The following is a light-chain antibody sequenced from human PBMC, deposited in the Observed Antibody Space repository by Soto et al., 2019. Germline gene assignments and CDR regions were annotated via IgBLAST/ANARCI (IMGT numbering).Light chain of an antibody. CDR2: DVS. CDR3: SSYTSSSTLLYV. Sequence: QSALTQPASVSGSPGQSITISCTGTSSDVGGYNYVSWYQQHPGKAPKLMIYDVSNRPSGVSNRFSGSKSGNTASLTISGLHAEDEADYYCSSYTSSSTLLYVFGTGTKVTV. CDR1: SSDVGGYNY. V-gene: IGLV2-14*01. J-gene: IGLJ1*01.